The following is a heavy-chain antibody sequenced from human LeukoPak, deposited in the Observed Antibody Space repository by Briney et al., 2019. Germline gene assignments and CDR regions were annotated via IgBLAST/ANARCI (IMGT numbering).Heavy chain of an antibody. CDR1: GYSISSGYY. CDR2: IYHSGST. V-gene: IGHV4-38-2*02. D-gene: IGHD3-3*01. J-gene: IGHJ4*02. CDR3: AREASHQGYYDFWSGYYNDY. Sequence: SETLSLTCTVSGYSISSGYYWGWIRQPPGKGLEWIGSIYHSGSTYYNPSLKSRVTISVDTSKNQFSLKLSSVTAPDTAVYYFAREASHQGYYDFWSGYYNDYWGQGPLVTVSS.